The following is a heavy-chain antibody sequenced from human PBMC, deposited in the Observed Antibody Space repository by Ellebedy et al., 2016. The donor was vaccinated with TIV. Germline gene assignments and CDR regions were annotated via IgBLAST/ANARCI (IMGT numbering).Heavy chain of an antibody. CDR1: GGSITTTNYY. D-gene: IGHD3-10*01. V-gene: IGHV4-39*07. CDR2: IYYSGST. Sequence: SETLSLTCTVSGGSITTTNYYWGWIRQPPGKGLEWIGTIYYSGSTFHNPSLSLKSRVTVSVDTSNNQFSLKLSSVTAADTAVYYCARIPAGSRGSALNWFEPWGQGTLVTVSS. J-gene: IGHJ5*02. CDR3: ARIPAGSRGSALNWFEP.